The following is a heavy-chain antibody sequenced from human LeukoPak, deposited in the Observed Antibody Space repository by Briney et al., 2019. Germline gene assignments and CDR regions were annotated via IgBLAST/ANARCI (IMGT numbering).Heavy chain of an antibody. J-gene: IGHJ6*02. Sequence: GGSLRLSCAASGFTFSSYVMSWVRQAPGKGLEWVSVISGSGGSTYYADSVKGRFTISRDNSKNTLYLQMNSLRAEDTAVYYCAKNRGNWHYYYGMDVWGQGTTVTVSS. CDR3: AKNRGNWHYYYGMDV. CDR1: GFTFSSYV. CDR2: ISGSGGST. V-gene: IGHV3-23*01.